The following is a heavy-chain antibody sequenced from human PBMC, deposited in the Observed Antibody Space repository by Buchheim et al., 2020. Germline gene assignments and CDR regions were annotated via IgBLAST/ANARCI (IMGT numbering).Heavy chain of an antibody. Sequence: EVQLVESGGGLVQPGGSLRLSCAASGFTFSSYWMSWVRQAPGKGLEWVANIKQDGSEKYYVDSVKGRFTISRDNAKNSLYLQMNSLRAEDTAVYYCARDQCYYDILTGYYPSGYFQHWGQGTL. D-gene: IGHD3-9*01. V-gene: IGHV3-7*01. CDR2: IKQDGSEK. CDR3: ARDQCYYDILTGYYPSGYFQH. J-gene: IGHJ1*01. CDR1: GFTFSSYW.